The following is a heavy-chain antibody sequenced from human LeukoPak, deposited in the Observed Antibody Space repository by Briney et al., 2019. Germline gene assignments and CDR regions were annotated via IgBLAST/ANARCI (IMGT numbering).Heavy chain of an antibody. V-gene: IGHV3-20*04. CDR1: GFTFDDYG. J-gene: IGHJ4*02. CDR2: INWNGGST. CDR3: ARYFCYYDSSRYYGRYFDY. Sequence: GRSMRLSCAASGFTFDDYGMSWVRQAPGKGLEWVSCINWNGGSTGYADSVKGRFTISRDNAKNSLYLQMNSLRPEDTTLYYCARYFCYYDSSRYYGRYFDYWGQDTLVTVSS. D-gene: IGHD3-22*01.